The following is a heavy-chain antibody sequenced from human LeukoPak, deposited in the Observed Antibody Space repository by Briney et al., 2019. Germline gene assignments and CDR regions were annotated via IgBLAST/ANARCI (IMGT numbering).Heavy chain of an antibody. V-gene: IGHV3-33*01. CDR1: GFTFSSYG. J-gene: IGHJ4*02. CDR2: IWFDGSNI. D-gene: IGHD6-19*01. CDR3: ARDSLPMAVTGPFDH. Sequence: GGSLRLSCAASGFTFSSYGMHWVRQAPGKGLEWVTSIWFDGSNIHYADSMKGRVIISRDNSKSALYLQMNSLRAEDTAIYYCARDSLPMAVTGPFDHWGQGALVTVSS.